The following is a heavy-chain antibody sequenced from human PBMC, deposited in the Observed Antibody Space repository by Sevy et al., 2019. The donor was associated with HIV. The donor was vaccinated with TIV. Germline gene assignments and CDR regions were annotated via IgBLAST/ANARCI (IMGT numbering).Heavy chain of an antibody. CDR1: GFTFSSYG. Sequence: GGSLRLSCAASGFTFSSYGMHWVRQAPGKGLEWVAVISYDGSNKYYADSVKGRFTISRDNSKNTLYLQMNSLRAEDTAAYYCAKGGYGDYVGGAFDIWGQGTMVTVSS. D-gene: IGHD4-17*01. J-gene: IGHJ3*02. CDR2: ISYDGSNK. CDR3: AKGGYGDYVGGAFDI. V-gene: IGHV3-30*18.